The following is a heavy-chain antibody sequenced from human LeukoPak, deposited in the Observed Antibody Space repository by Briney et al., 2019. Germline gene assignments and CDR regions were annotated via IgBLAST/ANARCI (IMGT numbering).Heavy chain of an antibody. CDR1: GGSISSYY. J-gene: IGHJ4*02. V-gene: IGHV4-59*01. CDR3: ARGVYGDADYFDY. CDR2: IYYSGST. Sequence: SETLFLTCTVSGGSISSYYWSWIRQPPGKGLEWIGYIYYSGSTNYNPSLKSRVTISVDTSKNQFSLKLSSVTAADTAVYYCARGVYGDADYFDYWGQGTLVTVSS. D-gene: IGHD5/OR15-5a*01.